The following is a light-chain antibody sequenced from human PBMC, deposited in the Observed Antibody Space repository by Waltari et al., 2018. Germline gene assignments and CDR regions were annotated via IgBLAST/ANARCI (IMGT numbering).Light chain of an antibody. V-gene: IGKV3-20*01. Sequence: EIVLTQSPRTLSLSPGERATLSCRASQSIGSSYLAWYQQKPGQAPRLLIYGASSGATGIPDRFSGSGSGTDFTLTISRLEPEDFAVYYCQQYGSSLITFGQGTRLEIK. CDR2: GAS. CDR3: QQYGSSLIT. CDR1: QSIGSSY. J-gene: IGKJ5*01.